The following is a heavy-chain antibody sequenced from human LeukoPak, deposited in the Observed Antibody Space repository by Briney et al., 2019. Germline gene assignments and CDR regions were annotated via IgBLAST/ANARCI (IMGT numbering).Heavy chain of an antibody. D-gene: IGHD3-3*01. J-gene: IGHJ6*02. CDR1: GYTFTNLD. CDR3: ARAEWHGMDV. V-gene: IGHV1-8*01. Sequence: ASVKVSCKTSGYTFTNLDINWLRQAPGQGLEWMGWMSPNSGDTGYAQKFQGRGTMTRDTSTTTVYMELSSLRSEDTAVYYCARAEWHGMDVWGQGTTVTVSS. CDR2: MSPNSGDT.